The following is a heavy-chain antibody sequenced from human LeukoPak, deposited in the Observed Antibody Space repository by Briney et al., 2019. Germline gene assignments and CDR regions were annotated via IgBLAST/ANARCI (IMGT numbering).Heavy chain of an antibody. CDR1: GYTFTSYY. D-gene: IGHD5-18*01. CDR3: AKVGLGNTAIHI. CDR2: MNFNSGNT. Sequence: GASVKVSCKASGYTFTSYYMHWVRQATGQGLEWMGWMNFNSGNTGYAQKFQGRVTMTTNTAISTVYMELSSLKSEDTAIYYCAKVGLGNTAIHIWGQGTMVTVSS. J-gene: IGHJ3*02. V-gene: IGHV1-8*02.